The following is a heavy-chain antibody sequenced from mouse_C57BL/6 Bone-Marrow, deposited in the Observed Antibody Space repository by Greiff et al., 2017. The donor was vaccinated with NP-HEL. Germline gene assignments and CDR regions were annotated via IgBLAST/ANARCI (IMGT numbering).Heavy chain of an antibody. CDR2: INPSNGGT. CDR1: GYTFTSYW. J-gene: IGHJ2*01. V-gene: IGHV1-53*01. Sequence: QVQLQQPGTELVKPGASVKLSCKASGYTFTSYWMHWVKQRPGQGLEWIGNINPSNGGTNYNEKFKSKATLTVDKSSSTAYMQLSSLTSEDSAVYYCARWRKITTVDVYFDYWGQGTTLTVSS. CDR3: ARWRKITTVDVYFDY. D-gene: IGHD1-1*01.